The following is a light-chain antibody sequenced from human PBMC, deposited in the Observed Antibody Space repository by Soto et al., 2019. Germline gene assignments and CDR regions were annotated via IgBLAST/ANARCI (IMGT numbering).Light chain of an antibody. J-gene: IGKJ1*01. CDR1: QSLLYGDGKTY. CDR3: QYYDRSCV. CDR2: AAS. V-gene: IGKV2-29*01. Sequence: DVVVTQTPLSLSVTPGQPASMSCKSSQSLLYGDGKTYLYWYQQRPGQSPRLLIYAASSRATGIPDRFSGSGSGADFTLTISSLEPDDFAVYYCQYYDRSCVFGQGTKVDIK.